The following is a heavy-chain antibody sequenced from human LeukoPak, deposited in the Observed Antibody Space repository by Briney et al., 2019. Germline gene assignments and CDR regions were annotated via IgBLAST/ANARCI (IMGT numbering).Heavy chain of an antibody. CDR1: GGSISSSSYY. D-gene: IGHD6-13*01. CDR2: INHSGST. J-gene: IGHJ4*02. CDR3: ARDSSSWYGDY. Sequence: SETLSLTCTVSGGSISSSSYYWGWIRQPPGKGLEWIGEINHSGSTNYNPSLKSRVTISVDTSKNQFSLKLSSVTAADTAVYYCARDSSSWYGDYWGQGTLVTVSS. V-gene: IGHV4-39*07.